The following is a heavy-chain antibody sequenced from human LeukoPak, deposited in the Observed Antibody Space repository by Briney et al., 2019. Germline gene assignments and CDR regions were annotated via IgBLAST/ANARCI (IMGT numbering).Heavy chain of an antibody. Sequence: VRQAPGXGVEWVSSIRSSGLYTYYADSVKGRFTISRDNARNSLYLQMNSLTAEDTAVYYCARASSIDYWGQGTLVTVSS. CDR2: IRSSGLYT. D-gene: IGHD3-10*01. V-gene: IGHV3-21*01. J-gene: IGHJ4*02. CDR3: ARASSIDY.